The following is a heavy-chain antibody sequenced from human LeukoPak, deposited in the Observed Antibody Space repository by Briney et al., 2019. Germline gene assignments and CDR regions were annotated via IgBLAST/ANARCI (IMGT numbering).Heavy chain of an antibody. V-gene: IGHV4-30-4*01. J-gene: IGHJ3*02. D-gene: IGHD1-1*01. Sequence: PSETLSLTCTVSGGSISSSSYYWSWIRQPPGKGLEWIGYIYYSGSTYYNPSLKSRVTISVDTSKNQFSLKLSSVTAADTAVYYCARDSGSSGLRNWNDNAFDIWGQGTMVTVSS. CDR1: GGSISSSSYY. CDR2: IYYSGST. CDR3: ARDSGSSGLRNWNDNAFDI.